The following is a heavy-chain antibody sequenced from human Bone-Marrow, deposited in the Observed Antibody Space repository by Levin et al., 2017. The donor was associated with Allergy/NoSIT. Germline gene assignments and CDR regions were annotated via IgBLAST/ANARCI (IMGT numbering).Heavy chain of an antibody. Sequence: GGSLRLSCAASGFTFSSYDMHWVRQAPDKGLEWVAAISSDGIDKYYIDSVKGRFTISRDNSDNTLYLQMNSLSGADTAVYYCARDHEDVVATTTEYWGQGTLVTVSS. D-gene: IGHD5-12*01. V-gene: IGHV3-30*03. CDR1: GFTFSSYD. CDR3: ARDHEDVVATTTEY. CDR2: ISSDGIDK. J-gene: IGHJ4*02.